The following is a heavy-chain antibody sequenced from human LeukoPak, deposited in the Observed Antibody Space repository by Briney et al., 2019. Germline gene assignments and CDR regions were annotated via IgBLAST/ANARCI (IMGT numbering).Heavy chain of an antibody. Sequence: PGGSLRLSCAAPGFTFSSYEMNWVRQAPGKGLEWVSYISSSGSTIYYADSVKGRFTISRDNAKNSLYLQMNSLRAEDTAVYYCAREWRWLQYGYYFDYWGQGTLVTVSS. V-gene: IGHV3-48*03. J-gene: IGHJ4*02. CDR2: ISSSGSTI. CDR1: GFTFSSYE. CDR3: AREWRWLQYGYYFDY. D-gene: IGHD5-24*01.